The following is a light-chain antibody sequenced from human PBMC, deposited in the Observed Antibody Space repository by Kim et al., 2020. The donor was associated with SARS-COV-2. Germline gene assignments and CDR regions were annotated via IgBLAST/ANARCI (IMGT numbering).Light chain of an antibody. CDR1: KSISSW. CDR2: KTS. J-gene: IGKJ2*03. V-gene: IGKV1-5*03. Sequence: SASIGDRVTISCRANKSISSWLAWYQQKPGKAPKLLIYKTSYLESGVPSGFSGSGSGTEFTLTIASLQPEDFATYYCQQYDKDPYSFGQGTKLEI. CDR3: QQYDKDPYS.